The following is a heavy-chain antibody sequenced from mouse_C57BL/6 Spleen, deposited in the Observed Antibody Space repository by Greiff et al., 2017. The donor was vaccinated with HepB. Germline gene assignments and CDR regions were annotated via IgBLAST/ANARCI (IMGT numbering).Heavy chain of an antibody. D-gene: IGHD1-1*01. V-gene: IGHV3-1*01. J-gene: IGHJ1*03. CDR2: ISYSGST. CDR1: GYSITSGYD. CDR3: AREGITTVVPGYFDV. Sequence: EVQLQESGPGMVKPSQSLSLTCTVTGYSITSGYDWHWIRHFPGNKLEWMGYISYSGSTNYNPSLKSRISITHDTSKNHFFLKLNSVTTEDTATYYCAREGITTVVPGYFDVWGTGTTVTVSS.